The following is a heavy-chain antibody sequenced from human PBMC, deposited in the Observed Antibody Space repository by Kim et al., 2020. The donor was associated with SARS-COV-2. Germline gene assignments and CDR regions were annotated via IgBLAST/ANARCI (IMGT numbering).Heavy chain of an antibody. CDR3: AKGILYYDFWSGYYNYYYYYGMDV. D-gene: IGHD3-3*01. J-gene: IGHJ6*02. V-gene: IGHV3-30*18. Sequence: GGSLRLSCAASGFTFSSYGMHWVRQAPGKGLEWVAVISYDGSNKYYADSVKGRFTISRDNSKNTLYLQMNSLRAEDTAVYYCAKGILYYDFWSGYYNYYYYYGMDVWGQGTTVTVSS. CDR2: ISYDGSNK. CDR1: GFTFSSYG.